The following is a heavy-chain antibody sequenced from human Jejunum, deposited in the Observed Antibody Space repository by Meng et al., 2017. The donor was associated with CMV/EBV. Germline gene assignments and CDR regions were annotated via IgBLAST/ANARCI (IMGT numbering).Heavy chain of an antibody. CDR3: AHFVGGYYPSRPDY. Sequence: QFTLKESGPTLVKPPQTLTLTCTFSGFSPITNGEGVGWIRQPPGKALEWLALIYRGDDKRYSPSLKSRLSIAKDTSKNEVVLTVTTMGPVDTGTYYCAHFVGGYYPSRPDYWGQGTLVTVSS. V-gene: IGHV2-5*02. J-gene: IGHJ4*02. CDR2: IYRGDDK. D-gene: IGHD1-26*01. CDR1: GFSPITNGEG.